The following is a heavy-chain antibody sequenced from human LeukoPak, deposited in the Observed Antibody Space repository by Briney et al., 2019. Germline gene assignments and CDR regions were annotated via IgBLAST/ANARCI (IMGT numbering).Heavy chain of an antibody. CDR3: ATNYGDYALDAFDI. D-gene: IGHD4-17*01. J-gene: IGHJ3*02. CDR1: GFTFSSYG. CDR2: IRYDGSNK. Sequence: PGGFLRLPCAASGFTFSSYGMHWVRQAPGKGLEWVAFIRYDGSNKYYADSVKGRFTISRDNSKNTLYLQMNSLRAEDTAVYYCATNYGDYALDAFDIWGQGTMVTVSS. V-gene: IGHV3-30*02.